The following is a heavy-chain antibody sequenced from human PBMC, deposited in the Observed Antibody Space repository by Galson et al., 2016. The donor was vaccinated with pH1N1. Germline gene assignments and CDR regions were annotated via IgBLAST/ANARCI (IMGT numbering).Heavy chain of an antibody. CDR3: AKVTGYLFGYVDY. D-gene: IGHD5-18*01. Sequence: SLRLSYAASGFTFDDYAMHWVRHAPGKGLEWVSDVSWNSGSIGYEDSVKGRVTISRDNAKNSLSLQMNSLRAEDTALYSCAKVTGYLFGYVDYWGQGTLVTVSS. CDR2: VSWNSGSI. CDR1: GFTFDDYA. J-gene: IGHJ4*02. V-gene: IGHV3-9*01.